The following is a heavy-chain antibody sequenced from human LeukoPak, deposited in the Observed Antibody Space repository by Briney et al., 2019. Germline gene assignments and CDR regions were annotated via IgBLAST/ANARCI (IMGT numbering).Heavy chain of an antibody. D-gene: IGHD3-10*01. CDR1: GFTVSSNY. V-gene: IGHV3-66*01. J-gene: IGHJ6*02. CDR3: ARDRGSGSYGMDV. Sequence: GSLRLSCAASGFTVSSNYMSWVRQAPGKGLEWVSVIYSGGYTYYADSVKGRFTISRDNSKNTLYLQMNSLRVEDTAVYYCARDRGSGSYGMDVWGQGTTVTVSS. CDR2: IYSGGYT.